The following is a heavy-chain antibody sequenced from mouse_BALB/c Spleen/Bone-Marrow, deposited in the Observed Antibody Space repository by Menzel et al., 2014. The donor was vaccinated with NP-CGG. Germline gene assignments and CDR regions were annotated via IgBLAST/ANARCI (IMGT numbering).Heavy chain of an antibody. J-gene: IGHJ1*01. CDR2: INPDSSTI. V-gene: IGHV4-1*02. Sequence: VQLQQSGGGLVQPGGSLKLSCAASGFDFSRYWVSWVRQAPGKGLDWIGEINPDSSTINYTPSLKDKFIISRDNAKNTLYLQMSKVRSEDTALYYCARLNYYGNLFVWGAGTTVTVSS. CDR1: GFDFSRYW. CDR3: ARLNYYGNLFV. D-gene: IGHD1-1*01.